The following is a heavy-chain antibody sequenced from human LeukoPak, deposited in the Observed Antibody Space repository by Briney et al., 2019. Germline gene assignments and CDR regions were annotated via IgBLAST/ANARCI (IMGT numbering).Heavy chain of an antibody. CDR1: GYTFTGYY. J-gene: IGHJ5*02. CDR2: INPNSGGT. D-gene: IGHD4-17*01. V-gene: IGHV1-2*02. CDR3: ASALLPTGWPHLAFWFDP. Sequence: GASVKVSCKASGYTFTGYYMHWVRQAPGQGLEWMGWINPNSGGTNYAQKFQGRVTMTRDTSISTAYMELSRLRSDDTAVYYCASALLPTGWPHLAFWFDPWGQGTLVTVSS.